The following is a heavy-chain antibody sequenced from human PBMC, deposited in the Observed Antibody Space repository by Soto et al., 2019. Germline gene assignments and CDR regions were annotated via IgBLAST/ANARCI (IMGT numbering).Heavy chain of an antibody. V-gene: IGHV1-8*01. J-gene: IGHJ6*03. CDR1: GYTFTSYD. CDR2: MNPNSGNT. CDR3: ARGIAARPVFYYYYMDV. Sequence: QVQLVQSGAEVKKPGASVKVSCKASGYTFTSYDINWVRQATGQGLEWMGWMNPNSGNTGYAQNFQGRVTMTRNTSISTAYMELSSLRSEDTAVYYCARGIAARPVFYYYYMDVWGKGTTVTVSS. D-gene: IGHD6-6*01.